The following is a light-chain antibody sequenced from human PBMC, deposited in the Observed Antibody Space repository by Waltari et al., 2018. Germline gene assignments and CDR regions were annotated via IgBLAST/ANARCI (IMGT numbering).Light chain of an antibody. Sequence: QTVVTQEPSFSVSPGGTVTLTCGLSSASVSPIHYPSWYQQTPGQAPRTLIYSTKTRSSGVPDRFSGSILGNKAALTITGAQTDDEADYYCLMYMGGGISVFGGGAKLTVL. CDR3: LMYMGGGISV. J-gene: IGLJ3*02. CDR2: STK. CDR1: SASVSPIHY. V-gene: IGLV8-61*01.